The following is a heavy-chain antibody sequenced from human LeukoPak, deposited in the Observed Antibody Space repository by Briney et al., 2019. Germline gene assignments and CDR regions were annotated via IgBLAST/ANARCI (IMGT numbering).Heavy chain of an antibody. J-gene: IGHJ5*02. CDR2: IQNDGTKK. V-gene: IGHV3-30*02. CDR1: GFSFSRYG. CDR3: AKDASAHGWFDP. Sequence: PGGSLRLSCAASGFSFSRYGMNWVRQAPGKGLEWVSFIQNDGTKKCYADFVKGRFTISRENSVNTLYLQMDSLRPEDTAVYYCAKDASAHGWFDPWGQGTLVTASS.